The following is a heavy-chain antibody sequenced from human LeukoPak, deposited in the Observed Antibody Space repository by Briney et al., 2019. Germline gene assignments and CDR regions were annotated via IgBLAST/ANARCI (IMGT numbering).Heavy chain of an antibody. CDR1: GFTLSSYG. CDR2: ISYDGSNK. D-gene: IGHD2-15*01. V-gene: IGHV3-30*18. J-gene: IGHJ3*02. CDR3: AKLIVVVVAATESADAFDI. Sequence: PGGSLRLSCAASGFTLSSYGMHWVRQAPGKGLEWVAVISYDGSNKYYADSVKGRFTISRDNSKNTLYLQMNSLRAEDTAVYYCAKLIVVVVAATESADAFDIWGQGTMVTVSS.